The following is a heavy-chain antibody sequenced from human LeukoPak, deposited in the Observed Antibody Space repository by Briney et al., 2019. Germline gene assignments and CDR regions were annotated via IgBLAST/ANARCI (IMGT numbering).Heavy chain of an antibody. Sequence: SETLSLTCTVSGGSISSGDYYWSWIRQPPGKGLEWIGYIYYSGSTNYNPSLKSRVTISVDTSKNQFSLKLSSVTVADTAMYYCARGLPIAATGVDAFDIWGQGTMVTVSS. V-gene: IGHV4-61*08. J-gene: IGHJ3*02. CDR1: GGSISSGDYY. CDR3: ARGLPIAATGVDAFDI. CDR2: IYYSGST. D-gene: IGHD6-13*01.